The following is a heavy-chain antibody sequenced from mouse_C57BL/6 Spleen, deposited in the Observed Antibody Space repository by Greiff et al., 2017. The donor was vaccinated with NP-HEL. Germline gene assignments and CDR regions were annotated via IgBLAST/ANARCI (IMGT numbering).Heavy chain of an antibody. V-gene: IGHV14-3*01. J-gene: IGHJ1*03. CDR3: ARSGGYYGSSYGYFDV. Sequence: VQLKESVAELVRPGASVKLSCTASGFNIKNTYMHWVKQRPEQGLEWIGRIDPANGNTKYAPKFQGKATITADTSSNTAYLQLSSLTSEDTAIYYCARSGGYYGSSYGYFDVWGTGTTVTVSS. CDR1: GFNIKNTY. CDR2: IDPANGNT. D-gene: IGHD1-1*01.